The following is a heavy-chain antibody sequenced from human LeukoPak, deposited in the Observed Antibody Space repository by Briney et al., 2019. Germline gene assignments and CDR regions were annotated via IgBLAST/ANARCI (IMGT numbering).Heavy chain of an antibody. CDR2: INHSGST. CDR1: GGSFSGYY. Sequence: SETLSLTCAVYGGSFSGYYWSWIRQPPGKGLEWIGKINHSGSTNYNPSLKSRVTISVDTSKNQFSLKLSSVNAADTAVYYCARRGEDCSGGSCYPTYFDYWGQGTLVTVSS. D-gene: IGHD2-15*01. V-gene: IGHV4-34*01. J-gene: IGHJ4*02. CDR3: ARRGEDCSGGSCYPTYFDY.